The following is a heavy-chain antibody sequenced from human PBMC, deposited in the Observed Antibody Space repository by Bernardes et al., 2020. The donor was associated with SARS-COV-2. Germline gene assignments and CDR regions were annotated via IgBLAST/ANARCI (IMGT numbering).Heavy chain of an antibody. CDR3: ARDLGLAYYFYGMDV. D-gene: IGHD1-26*01. CDR2: IRSDGETT. V-gene: IGHV3-64*01. J-gene: IGHJ6*02. CDR1: GFDVTPYA. Sequence: GGSLRLSCAASGFDVTPYAVHWVRQAPGKGLEYVAAIRSDGETTYYANSVKGRFIVSRDTSKNTVFLEMGGLRVEDMGVYYCARDLGLAYYFYGMDVWGQGTTVSVSS.